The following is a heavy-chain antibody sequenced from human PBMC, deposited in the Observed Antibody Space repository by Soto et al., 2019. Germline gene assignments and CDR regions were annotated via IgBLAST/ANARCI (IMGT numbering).Heavy chain of an antibody. D-gene: IGHD3-10*01. CDR1: GYTFTSYG. CDR3: ARDRGDGYNNY. V-gene: IGHV1-69*04. Sequence: SVKVSCKASGYTFTSYGISWVRQAPGQGLEWMGRIIPILGIANYAQKFQGRVTITADKSTSTAYMELSSLRSEDTAVYYCARDRGDGYNNYWGQGTLVTVSS. CDR2: IIPILGIA. J-gene: IGHJ4*02.